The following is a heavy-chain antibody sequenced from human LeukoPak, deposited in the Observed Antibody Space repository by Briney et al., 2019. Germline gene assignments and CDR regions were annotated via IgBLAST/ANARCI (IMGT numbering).Heavy chain of an antibody. V-gene: IGHV3-74*01. CDR3: ARGYNYGYWIDY. CDR2: INTDGSST. J-gene: IGHJ4*02. Sequence: GSLSLSCAASGFPFSSYWMHWVRQAQGKGLVWVSRINTDGSSTSYVDSGKGRFNISRDNAKNTLYLQMNSLRAEDTAVYYCARGYNYGYWIDYWGQGTLVTVSS. D-gene: IGHD5-18*01. CDR1: GFPFSSYW.